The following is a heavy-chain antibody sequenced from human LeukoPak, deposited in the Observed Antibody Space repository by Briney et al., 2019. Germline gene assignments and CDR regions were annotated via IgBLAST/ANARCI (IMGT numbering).Heavy chain of an antibody. CDR1: GYTFTDHY. D-gene: IGHD3-10*01. CDR3: ARVMVSLVRGDYFYFDY. CDR2: INPNSGGT. V-gene: IGHV1-2*06. J-gene: IGHJ4*02. Sequence: ASVKVSCKASGYTFTDHYIHWVRQAPGQGLEWMGRINPNSGGTNVAQEFQGSVTMTRDTSISTAYMELSGLRSDDTAMYYCARVMVSLVRGDYFYFDYWAQGTLVTVSS.